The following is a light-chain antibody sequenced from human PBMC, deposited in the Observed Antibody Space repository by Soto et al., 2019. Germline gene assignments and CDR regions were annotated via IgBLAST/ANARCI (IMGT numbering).Light chain of an antibody. CDR2: AAS. Sequence: AIQFTQSQTSLFSCLLDRVTITCRASQGIRNELSWYQQKPGKAPKFLIFAASNLQSGVPSRFSGSGSGTDFTLTISSLQPEDFATYFCLQDDDYPFTFGGGTKV. CDR3: LQDDDYPFT. V-gene: IGKV1-6*01. J-gene: IGKJ4*01. CDR1: QGIRNE.